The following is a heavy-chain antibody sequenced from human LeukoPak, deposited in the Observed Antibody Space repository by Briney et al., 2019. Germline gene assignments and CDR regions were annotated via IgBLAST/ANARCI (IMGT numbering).Heavy chain of an antibody. CDR1: GGTFSSYA. CDR2: IIPIFGTA. CDR3: ARDLKRDCSSTSCYSTHYYFNYGMDV. J-gene: IGHJ6*01. V-gene: IGHV1-69*01. Sequence: SVKLSCKASGGTFSSYAISWVRQAPGQGLEWVGGIIPIFGTANYAQKFQGRVTITADESTSTPYMQLSSLRSEDTAVYYCARDLKRDCSSTSCYSTHYYFNYGMDVSGQGSPVTVSS. D-gene: IGHD2-2*01.